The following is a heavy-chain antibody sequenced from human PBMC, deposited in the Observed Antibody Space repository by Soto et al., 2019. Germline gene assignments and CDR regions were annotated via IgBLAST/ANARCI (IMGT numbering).Heavy chain of an antibody. CDR1: GGTFSSYA. CDR2: IIPIFGTA. Sequence: GASVKVSCKASGGTFSSYAISWVRQAPGQGLKWMGGIIPIFGTANYAQKFQGRVTITADESTSTAYMELSSLRSEDTAVYYCARAARLQAHYYYGMDVWGQGTTVTV. D-gene: IGHD4-4*01. CDR3: ARAARLQAHYYYGMDV. V-gene: IGHV1-69*13. J-gene: IGHJ6*02.